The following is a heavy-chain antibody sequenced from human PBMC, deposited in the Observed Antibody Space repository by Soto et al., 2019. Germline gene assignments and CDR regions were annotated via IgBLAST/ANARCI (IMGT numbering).Heavy chain of an antibody. Sequence: GESLKISCKVSGYTFSSYAMSWVRQAPGKGLEWVSAISGSGGSTYYADSVKGRFTISRDNSKNTLYLQMNSLRAEDTAVYYCAKEETAGSVFDYWGQGTLVTVS. CDR3: AKEETAGSVFDY. CDR2: ISGSGGST. CDR1: GYTFSSYA. V-gene: IGHV3-23*01. J-gene: IGHJ4*02. D-gene: IGHD3-10*01.